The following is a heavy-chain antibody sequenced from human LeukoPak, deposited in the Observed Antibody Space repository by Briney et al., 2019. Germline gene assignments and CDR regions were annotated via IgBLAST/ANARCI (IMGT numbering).Heavy chain of an antibody. CDR2: KSGAGRD. CDR1: GVSIRTYY. CDR3: ARGSTGAWDY. Sequence: SETLSLTCTVSGVSIRTYYWSWLRQPPGKGLEWIGYKSGAGRDLYNPSLKSRVTISVDTSKNQFSLKLSSVTAADTAVYYCARGSTGAWDYWGQGTLVTVSS. V-gene: IGHV4-59*01. D-gene: IGHD7-27*01. J-gene: IGHJ4*02.